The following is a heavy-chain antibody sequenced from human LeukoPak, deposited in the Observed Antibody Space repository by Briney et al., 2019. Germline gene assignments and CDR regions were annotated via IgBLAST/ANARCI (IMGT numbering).Heavy chain of an antibody. CDR1: GGSISSGDYY. V-gene: IGHV4-30-4*01. Sequence: PSETLSLTCTVSGGSISSGDYYWSWIRQPPGKGLEWIGYIYYSGSTYYNPSLKSRVTISVDTSKNQFSLKLSSVTAADTAVYYCATRSPWLYCTNGVCSGFDPWGQGTLVTVSS. CDR2: IYYSGST. D-gene: IGHD2-8*01. J-gene: IGHJ5*02. CDR3: ATRSPWLYCTNGVCSGFDP.